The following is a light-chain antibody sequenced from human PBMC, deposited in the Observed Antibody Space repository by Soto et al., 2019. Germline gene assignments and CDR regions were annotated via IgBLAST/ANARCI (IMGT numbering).Light chain of an antibody. CDR2: DVS. CDR1: SSDIGGHIS. J-gene: IGLJ1*01. Sequence: QSVLTQPRSVSGSPGQSVTISCTGTSSDIGGHISVSWFQQHPGKAHKLTIYDVSKRPSGVPDSFSGSKPGNAASLTISGFQAEDGADYCCCSSAGGFYEFGNGTKATVL. V-gene: IGLV2-11*01. CDR3: CSSAGGFYE.